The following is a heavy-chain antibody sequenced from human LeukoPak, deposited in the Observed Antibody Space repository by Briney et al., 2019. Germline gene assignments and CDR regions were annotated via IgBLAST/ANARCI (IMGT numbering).Heavy chain of an antibody. CDR1: GFTFSSYA. CDR3: AKHFHGYSSGPDGYY. CDR2: IGGSGGST. Sequence: GGSLRLSCAASGFTFSSYAMSWVRQAPGKGLEWVSAIGGSGGSTYYADSVKGRFTISRDNSKNTLYLQMNSLRAGDTAVYYCAKHFHGYSSGPDGYYWGQGTLVTVSS. D-gene: IGHD6-19*01. J-gene: IGHJ4*02. V-gene: IGHV3-23*01.